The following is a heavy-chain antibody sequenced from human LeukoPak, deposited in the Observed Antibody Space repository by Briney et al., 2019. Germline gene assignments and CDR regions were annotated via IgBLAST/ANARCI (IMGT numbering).Heavy chain of an antibody. V-gene: IGHV4-59*01. CDR2: IYYSGST. D-gene: IGHD3-3*01. Sequence: SETLSLTCTVSGGSISSYYWSWIRQPPGKGLEWIGYIYYSGSTNYNPSLKSRVTISVDTSKNQFSLKLSSVIAADTAVYYCACYDFWSGYSFNYWGQGTLVTVSS. CDR1: GGSISSYY. CDR3: ACYDFWSGYSFNY. J-gene: IGHJ4*02.